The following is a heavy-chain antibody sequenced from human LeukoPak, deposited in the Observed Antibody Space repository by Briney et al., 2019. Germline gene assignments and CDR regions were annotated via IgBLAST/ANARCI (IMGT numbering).Heavy chain of an antibody. J-gene: IGHJ4*02. D-gene: IGHD6-19*01. Sequence: PAGSLRLSCAASGFIFSSYEMNWVRQAPGKGLEWVSYIGSGGGTRYYADSVKGRFTISRDNGKYSLYLQINSLKAEDTAVYYCASFPSSGWYVSGNDFWGQGTLVTVSS. CDR2: IGSGGGTR. V-gene: IGHV3-48*03. CDR1: GFIFSSYE. CDR3: ASFPSSGWYVSGNDF.